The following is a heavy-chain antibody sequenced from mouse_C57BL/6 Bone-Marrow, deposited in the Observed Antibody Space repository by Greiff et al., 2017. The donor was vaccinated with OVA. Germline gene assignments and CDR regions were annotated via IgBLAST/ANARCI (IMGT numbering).Heavy chain of an antibody. Sequence: QVQLQHPGPELARPWASVKISCQAFYTFSSRVHFAIRDTNYWMQWVKQRPGQGLEWLGAIYPGNGDTSYNQKFKGKATFTADKASSSSCMQLSRLTTENSEVYNGSLNYYCSSPYWYFDVWGTGTTVTVSS. V-gene: IGHV1-87*01. CDR2: GQGLEWLG. CDR1: YTFSSRVH. CDR3: TENSEVYNGSLNYYCSSPYWYFDV. J-gene: IGHJ1*03. D-gene: IGHD1-1*01.